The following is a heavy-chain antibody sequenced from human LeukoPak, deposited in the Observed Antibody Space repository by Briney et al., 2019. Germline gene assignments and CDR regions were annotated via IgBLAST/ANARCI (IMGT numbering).Heavy chain of an antibody. V-gene: IGHV4-34*01. D-gene: IGHD4-23*01. CDR3: ARGPTSSRLRWFSDPPLRRHDAFDI. Sequence: SETLSLTCAVYGGSFSGYYWSWIRQPPGKGLEWIGEINHSGSTNYNPSLKSRVTISVDTSKNQFSLKLSSVTAADTAVYYCARGPTSSRLRWFSDPPLRRHDAFDIWGQGTMVTVSS. J-gene: IGHJ3*02. CDR2: INHSGST. CDR1: GGSFSGYY.